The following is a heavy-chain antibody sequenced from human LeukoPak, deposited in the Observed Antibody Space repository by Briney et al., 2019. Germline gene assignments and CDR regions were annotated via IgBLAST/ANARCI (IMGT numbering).Heavy chain of an antibody. V-gene: IGHV4-38-2*02. CDR2: IYHSGST. CDR1: GYSISSGYY. D-gene: IGHD3-3*01. Sequence: SETLSLTCTVSGYSISSGYYWGWIRQPPGKGLEWIGSIYHSGSTYYNPSLKSRVTISVDTSKNQFSLKLSSVTAVDTAVYYCARVVSGPGFDYWGQGTLVTVSS. CDR3: ARVVSGPGFDY. J-gene: IGHJ4*02.